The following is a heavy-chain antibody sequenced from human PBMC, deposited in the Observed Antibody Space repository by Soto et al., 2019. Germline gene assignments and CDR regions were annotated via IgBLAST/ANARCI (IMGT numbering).Heavy chain of an antibody. Sequence: GASVKVSCKSSGGTFSNDIITWVRQAPGQGLEWMGRIVLLLNIANYAQKFQGRVTITADKSTGTAYMELSSLTSEDTAAYYCVKNSLIGSTCSGPGGFDYRGKGILLTVFS. CDR2: IVLLLNIA. CDR1: GGTFSNDI. J-gene: IGHJ4*02. D-gene: IGHD2-15*01. CDR3: VKNSLIGSTCSGPGGFDY. V-gene: IGHV1-69*02.